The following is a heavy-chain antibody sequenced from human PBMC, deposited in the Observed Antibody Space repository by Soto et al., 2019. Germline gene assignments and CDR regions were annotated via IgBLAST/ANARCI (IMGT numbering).Heavy chain of an antibody. J-gene: IGHJ5*02. D-gene: IGHD3-3*01. CDR2: INHSGST. CDR3: AREGHDFWSGYYKVRGFDP. CDR1: GGSFSGYY. V-gene: IGHV4-34*01. Sequence: SETLSLTCAVYGGSFSGYYWSWIRQPPGKGLEWIGEINHSGSTNYNPSLKSRVTISVDTSKNQFSLKLSSVTAADTAVYYCAREGHDFWSGYYKVRGFDPWGQGTLVTV.